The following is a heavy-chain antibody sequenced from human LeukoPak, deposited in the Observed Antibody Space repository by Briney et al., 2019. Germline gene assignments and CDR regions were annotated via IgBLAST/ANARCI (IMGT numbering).Heavy chain of an antibody. V-gene: IGHV4-59*08. CDR2: IYYSGST. CDR1: GGSFSSYY. D-gene: IGHD5-18*01. Sequence: TSETLSLTCAVYGGSFSSYYWSWIRQPPGKGLEWIGYIYYSGSTNYNPSLKSRVTISVDTSKNQFSLKLSSVTAADTAVYYCARHTELWFEFDPWGQGTLVTVSS. J-gene: IGHJ5*02. CDR3: ARHTELWFEFDP.